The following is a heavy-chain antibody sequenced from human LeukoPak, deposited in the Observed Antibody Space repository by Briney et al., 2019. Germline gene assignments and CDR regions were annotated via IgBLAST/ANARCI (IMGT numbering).Heavy chain of an antibody. CDR2: IYSGGST. Sequence: QPRGSLRLSCTASGFIASSNYMSWVRQAPGKGLEWVSLIYSGGSTYYADSVMGRSTISRDKSNNTLYLQMNSLRAEDTAVYYCATGGRSGVAFESWGQGTLVTAPS. CDR3: ATGGRSGVAFES. D-gene: IGHD2-15*01. J-gene: IGHJ4*02. CDR1: GFIASSNY. V-gene: IGHV3-53*01.